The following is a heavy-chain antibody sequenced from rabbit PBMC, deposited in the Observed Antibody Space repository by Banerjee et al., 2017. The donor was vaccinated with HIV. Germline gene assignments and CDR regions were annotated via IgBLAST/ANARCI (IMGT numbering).Heavy chain of an antibody. D-gene: IGHD8-1*01. Sequence: QSLEESGGDLVKPGASLTLTCTASGFDFSSNAMCWVRQAPGKGLEWIACISIDSTKTWYASGAKGRFTISKTSSTTMTLQMTSLTAADTATYFCARESAGTSWYYDLWGQGTLVTVS. CDR1: GFDFSSNA. J-gene: IGHJ4*01. V-gene: IGHV1S40*01. CDR2: ISIDSTKT. CDR3: ARESAGTSWYYDL.